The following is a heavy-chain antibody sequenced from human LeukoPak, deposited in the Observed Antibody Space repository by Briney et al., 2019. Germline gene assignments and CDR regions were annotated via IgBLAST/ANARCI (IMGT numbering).Heavy chain of an antibody. CDR2: INHSGGHK. CDR1: AFTFNNFA. J-gene: IGHJ4*02. Sequence: HSGGSLRLSCAASAFTFNNFAMSWVRQAPGKGLEWVSGINHSGGHKYYADSVKGRFTISRDNSKYTLYLQMNSLRAEDTAVYYCAKDQGDGYNTDYWGQGTLVTVSS. CDR3: AKDQGDGYNTDY. D-gene: IGHD5-24*01. V-gene: IGHV3-23*01.